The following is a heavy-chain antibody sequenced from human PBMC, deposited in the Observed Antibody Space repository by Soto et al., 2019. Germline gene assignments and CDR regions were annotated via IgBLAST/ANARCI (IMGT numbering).Heavy chain of an antibody. J-gene: IGHJ4*02. D-gene: IGHD2-15*01. CDR1: GGTFSSYA. V-gene: IGHV1-69*12. CDR3: ARAHCSGGSCYSETFDY. CDR2: ISPIFGTA. Sequence: QVQLVQSGAEVKKPGSSVKVSCKASGGTFSSYAISWVRQAPGQGLEWMGGISPIFGTANYAQKFQGRVTITADESTRTAYMELSRLRSADTAVYYCARAHCSGGSCYSETFDYWGQGTLVTVSS.